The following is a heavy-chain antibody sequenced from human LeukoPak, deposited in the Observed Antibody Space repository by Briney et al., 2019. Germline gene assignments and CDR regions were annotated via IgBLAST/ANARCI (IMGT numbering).Heavy chain of an antibody. Sequence: SETLSLTCTVAGGSISSYYGTWIRQPPGKGLEWIGYIYYSGSTNYNPSLKSRVTISVDTSKNQFSLKLSSVTAADTAVYYCARAGSSSSSDWGQGTLATVSS. CDR1: GGSISSYY. V-gene: IGHV4-59*12. D-gene: IGHD6-6*01. CDR3: ARAGSSSSSD. CDR2: IYYSGST. J-gene: IGHJ4*02.